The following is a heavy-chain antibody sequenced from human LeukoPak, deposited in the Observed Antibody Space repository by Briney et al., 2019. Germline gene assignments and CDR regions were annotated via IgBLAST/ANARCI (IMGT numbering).Heavy chain of an antibody. CDR1: GLTLSKYG. D-gene: IGHD3-10*01. V-gene: IGHV3-23*01. Sequence: GGSLRLSCAVSGLTLSKYGMSWVRQARGEGGEGVADLRGRGGGPTSSDSVQVPFTLPTDHHTPTLYLQIHCLRAEDTAVYFCAKRGVVIRVFLVGFHKEAYYFASWGQGPLFPVSS. J-gene: IGHJ4*02. CDR3: AKRGVVIRVFLVGFHKEAYYFAS. CDR2: LRGRGGGP.